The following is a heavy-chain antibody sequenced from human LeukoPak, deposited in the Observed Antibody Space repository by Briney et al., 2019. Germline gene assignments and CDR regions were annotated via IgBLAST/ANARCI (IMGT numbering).Heavy chain of an antibody. V-gene: IGHV3-23*01. CDR3: AKDWRQLLWFGELLIDP. CDR2: ISGSGAYS. J-gene: IGHJ5*02. CDR1: GFTFSDYA. Sequence: GGSLRLSCAVSGFTFSDYAMSWVRQAPGKGLEWVSGISGSGAYSYYADSVKGRFTISRDNSKNTLYLQMNSLRAEDTAVYYCAKDWRQLLWFGELLIDPWGQGTLVTVSS. D-gene: IGHD3-10*01.